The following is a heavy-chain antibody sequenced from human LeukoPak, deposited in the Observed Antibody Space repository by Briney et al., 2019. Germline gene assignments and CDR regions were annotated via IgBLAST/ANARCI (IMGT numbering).Heavy chain of an antibody. CDR1: GFTFSSYA. Sequence: GGSLRLSCAASGFTFSSYAMHWVRQAPGKGLEWVAVISYDGSNKYYADSVKGRFTISRDNSKNTLYLQMNSLRAEDTAVYYCARGGVGATYEHFDYWGQGTLVTVSS. J-gene: IGHJ4*02. D-gene: IGHD1-26*01. CDR3: ARGGVGATYEHFDY. V-gene: IGHV3-30*04. CDR2: ISYDGSNK.